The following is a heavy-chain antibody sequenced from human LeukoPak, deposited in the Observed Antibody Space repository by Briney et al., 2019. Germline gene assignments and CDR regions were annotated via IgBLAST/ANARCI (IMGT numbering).Heavy chain of an antibody. CDR1: GYTFTGYY. D-gene: IGHD6-13*01. Sequence: ASVKVSCKASGYTFTGYYMHWVRQAPGQGLEWMGWINPNSGGTNYAQKFQGRVTMARDTSISTAYMELSRLRSDDTAVYYCARKTLAAGDAFDIWGQGTMVTVSS. J-gene: IGHJ3*02. CDR2: INPNSGGT. V-gene: IGHV1-2*02. CDR3: ARKTLAAGDAFDI.